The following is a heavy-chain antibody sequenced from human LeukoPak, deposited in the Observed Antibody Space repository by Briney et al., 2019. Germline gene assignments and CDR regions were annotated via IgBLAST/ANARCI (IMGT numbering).Heavy chain of an antibody. J-gene: IGHJ4*02. V-gene: IGHV4-59*08. CDR2: IYYSGST. CDR1: GGSISSYY. Sequence: SETLSLTCTVSGGSISSYYWSWIRQPPGKGLEWIGYIYYSGSTNYNPSLKSRVTISVDTSKNQFSLKLSSVTAADTAVYYSARKASARVVAAHFDYWGQGTLVTVSS. CDR3: ARKASARVVAAHFDY. D-gene: IGHD2-15*01.